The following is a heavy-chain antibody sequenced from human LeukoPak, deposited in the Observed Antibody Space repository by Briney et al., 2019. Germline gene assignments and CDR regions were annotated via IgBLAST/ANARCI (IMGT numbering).Heavy chain of an antibody. J-gene: IGHJ4*02. V-gene: IGHV1-69*04. CDR2: IIPILGIA. Sequence: EASVKVSCKASGGTFSSYAISWVRQAPGQGLEWMGRIIPILGIANYAQKFQGRVTITADKSTGTAYMELSSLRSEDTAVHYCARGEQQLAYWGQGTLVTVSS. D-gene: IGHD6-13*01. CDR1: GGTFSSYA. CDR3: ARGEQQLAY.